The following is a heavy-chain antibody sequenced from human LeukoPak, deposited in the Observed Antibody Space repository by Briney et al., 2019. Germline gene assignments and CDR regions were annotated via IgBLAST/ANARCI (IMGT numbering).Heavy chain of an antibody. Sequence: GGSLRLSCAASGFTFSSYSMNWVRQAPGKGLEWVSYISSSSSTIYYADSVKGRFTISRDNAKNSLCLQMNSLRAEDTAVYYCARGSVTTAGWFDPWGQGTLVTVSS. J-gene: IGHJ5*02. CDR1: GFTFSSYS. CDR3: ARGSVTTAGWFDP. V-gene: IGHV3-48*04. CDR2: ISSSSSTI. D-gene: IGHD4-17*01.